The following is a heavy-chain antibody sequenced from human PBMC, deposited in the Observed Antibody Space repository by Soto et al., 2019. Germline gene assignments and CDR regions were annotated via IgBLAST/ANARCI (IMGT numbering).Heavy chain of an antibody. Sequence: GGSLRLSCTASGLTFTSYAIHWVRQAPGKGLEWVSPISEDGGNKYFAESVRGRFLISRDNSKNTVYLQMNSLRPEDTAVYFCARRLTSTVSALGYWGQGTLVTVSS. V-gene: IGHV3-30-3*01. CDR3: ARRLTSTVSALGY. CDR2: ISEDGGNK. J-gene: IGHJ4*02. CDR1: GLTFTSYA. D-gene: IGHD6-19*01.